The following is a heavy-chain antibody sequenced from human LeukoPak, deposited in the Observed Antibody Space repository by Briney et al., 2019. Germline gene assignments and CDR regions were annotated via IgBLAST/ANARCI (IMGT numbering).Heavy chain of an antibody. V-gene: IGHV4-39*07. CDR2: INHSGST. CDR1: GGSISSSRYY. D-gene: IGHD3-3*01. CDR3: ARGRVEWADYYYYYYMDV. J-gene: IGHJ6*03. Sequence: SETLSLTCTVSGGSISSSRYYWGWIRQPPGKGLEWIGEINHSGSTNYNPSLKSRVTISVDTSKNQFSLKLSSVTAADTAVYYCARGRVEWADYYYYYYMDVWGKGTTVTVSS.